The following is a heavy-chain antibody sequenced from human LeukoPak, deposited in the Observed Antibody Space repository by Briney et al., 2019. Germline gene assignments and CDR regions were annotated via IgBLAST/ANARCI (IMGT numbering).Heavy chain of an antibody. V-gene: IGHV1-69*13. Sequence: SVKVSCKASGGTFSSYAISWVRQAPGQGLEWMGGIIPIFGTANYAQKFQGRVTITADESTSTAYMELSSLRSEDTAVYYCARGGLYGSGSYYNPNYYYYYMDVWGKGTTVTISS. J-gene: IGHJ6*03. CDR1: GGTFSSYA. CDR3: ARGGLYGSGSYYNPNYYYYYMDV. CDR2: IIPIFGTA. D-gene: IGHD3-10*01.